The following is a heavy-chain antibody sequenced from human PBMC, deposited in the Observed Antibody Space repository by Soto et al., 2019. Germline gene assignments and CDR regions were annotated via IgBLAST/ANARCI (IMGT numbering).Heavy chain of an antibody. CDR2: ILGSNTCT. V-gene: IGHV3-23*01. D-gene: IGHD3-9*01. CDR1: GFTFGTYT. CDR3: SKDRHPNRIWTFDF. J-gene: IGHJ4*02. Sequence: EVQLLESGGHLVQPGGSLRLSCAASGFTFGTYTMNWVRQAPGKGLEWVSAILGSNTCTYYADSVKGRFTISRDNSKNMLFLQMNSTRAEDTAIYYCSKDRHPNRIWTFDFWCQGTLVTASS.